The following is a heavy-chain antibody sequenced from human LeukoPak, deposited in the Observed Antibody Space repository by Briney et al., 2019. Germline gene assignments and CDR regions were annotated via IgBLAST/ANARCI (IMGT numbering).Heavy chain of an antibody. V-gene: IGHV1-18*01. CDR2: ISANYGHT. CDR3: ARRSTTPNVNWFDP. D-gene: IGHD4-17*01. J-gene: IGHJ5*02. Sequence: GASVKVSCKASGYTFSSYGITWVRQAPGQGLEWMGWISANYGHTNYAQKFQGRATVTTDTSTNRAYMELRSLRSDDTALYYCARRSTTPNVNWFDPWGQGTLVTVSS. CDR1: GYTFSSYG.